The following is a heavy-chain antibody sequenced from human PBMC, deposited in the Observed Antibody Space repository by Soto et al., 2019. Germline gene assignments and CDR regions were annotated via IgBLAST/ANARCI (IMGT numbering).Heavy chain of an antibody. CDR1: GGSIGSYY. J-gene: IGHJ4*02. CDR3: AIGGSGSYYNPYYFDY. V-gene: IGHV4-59*01. Sequence: PSETLSLTCTVSGGSIGSYYWSWIRQPPGKGLEWIGYIYYSGSTNYNPSLKSRVTISVDTSKNQFSLKLSSVTAADTAVYYCAIGGSGSYYNPYYFDYWGKGTLVTVSS. D-gene: IGHD3-10*01. CDR2: IYYSGST.